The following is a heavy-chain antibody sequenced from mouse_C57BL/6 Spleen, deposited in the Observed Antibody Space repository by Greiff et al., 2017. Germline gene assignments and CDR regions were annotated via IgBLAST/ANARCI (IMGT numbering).Heavy chain of an antibody. J-gene: IGHJ2*01. CDR1: GYSIPSGYY. CDR3: ARDRGY. CDR2: ISYDGSN. V-gene: IGHV3-6*01. Sequence: LQESGPGLVKPSQSLSLTCSVTGYSIPSGYYWNWIRQFPGNKLEWMGYISYDGSNNYNPSLKNRISITRDTSKNQFFLKLNSVTTEDTATYYCARDRGYWGQGTTLTVSS.